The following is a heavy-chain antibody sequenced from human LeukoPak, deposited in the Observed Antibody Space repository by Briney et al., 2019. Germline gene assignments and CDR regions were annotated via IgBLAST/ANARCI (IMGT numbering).Heavy chain of an antibody. Sequence: SETLSLTCTVSGGSISSGGYYWSWIRQHPGKGLEWIGYIYYSGSTYYIPSLKSRVTISVDTSKNQFSLKLSSVTAADTAVYYCARDRDYYDSSGYTQWGQGTLVTVSS. D-gene: IGHD3-22*01. CDR3: ARDRDYYDSSGYTQ. V-gene: IGHV4-31*03. J-gene: IGHJ4*02. CDR2: IYYSGST. CDR1: GGSISSGGYY.